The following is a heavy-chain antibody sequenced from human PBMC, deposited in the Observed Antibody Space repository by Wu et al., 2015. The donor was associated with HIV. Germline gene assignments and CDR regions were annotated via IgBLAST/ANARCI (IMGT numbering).Heavy chain of an antibody. CDR2: MNPNSGNT. D-gene: IGHD3-22*01. Sequence: QVQLVQSGAEMKKPGASVKVSCKASGYTFTSYDINWVRQATGQGLEWMGWMNPNSGNTGYAQKFQGRVTMTRNTSIITVYMELSSLRSDDTAVYYCARGPKSGADSFRWFDPWGQGTLVTVSS. V-gene: IGHV1-8*01. CDR1: GYTFTSYD. J-gene: IGHJ5*02. CDR3: ARGPKSGADSFRWFDP.